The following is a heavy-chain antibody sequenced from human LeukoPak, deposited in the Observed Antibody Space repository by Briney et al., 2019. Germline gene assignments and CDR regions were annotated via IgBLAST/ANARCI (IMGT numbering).Heavy chain of an antibody. V-gene: IGHV4-59*01. CDR3: ARTTEGGYTYGYFYYYYMDV. CDR1: GGSINSYY. J-gene: IGHJ6*03. D-gene: IGHD5-18*01. Sequence: TSETLSLTCTVSGGSINSYYWSWIRQPPGKGLEWIGYIHYSGSTNYNPSLKSRVTISVDTSKNHFSLKLSSVTAADTAVYYCARTTEGGYTYGYFYYYYMDVWGKGTTVTISS. CDR2: IHYSGST.